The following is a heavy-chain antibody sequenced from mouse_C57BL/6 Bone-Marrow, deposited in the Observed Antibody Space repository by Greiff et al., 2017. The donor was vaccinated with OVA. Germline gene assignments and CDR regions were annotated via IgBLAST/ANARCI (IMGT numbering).Heavy chain of an antibody. D-gene: IGHD3-2*02. Sequence: QVQLQQSGAELVKPGASVKLSCKASGYTFTSYWMHWVKQRPGQGLEWIGMIHPNSGSTNYNEKFKSKATLTVDKSSSTAYMQLSSLTSEDSAVYYCAREDSPGYVQDYWGQGTTLTVSS. J-gene: IGHJ2*01. V-gene: IGHV1-64*01. CDR1: GYTFTSYW. CDR3: AREDSPGYVQDY. CDR2: IHPNSGST.